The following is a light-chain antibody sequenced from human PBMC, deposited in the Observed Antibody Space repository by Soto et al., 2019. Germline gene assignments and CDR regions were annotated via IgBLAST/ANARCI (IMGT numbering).Light chain of an antibody. Sequence: QSALTQPASVSGSPGQSITISCIGSSSDVGGYNYVSWYQHHPGRVPKPMIFEVSDRPSGVSNRFSGSKSGNTAYLTISGLQAEDEADYYCCSYTSSTTPLFGGGTKLTVL. CDR3: CSYTSSTTPL. V-gene: IGLV2-14*01. CDR1: SSDVGGYNY. CDR2: EVS. J-gene: IGLJ2*01.